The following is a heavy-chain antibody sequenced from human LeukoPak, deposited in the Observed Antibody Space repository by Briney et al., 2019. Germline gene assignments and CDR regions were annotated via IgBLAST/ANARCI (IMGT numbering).Heavy chain of an antibody. V-gene: IGHV4-4*02. CDR2: TYHSDYT. Sequence: PSETLSLTCAVSGASISSSHWWSWVRQSPGKGLEWIGNTYHSDYTNYNPSLKSRATISVDTSKNQFFLKFNSVTAADTAVYYCARVGDYSSSWYDLLYFDSWGPGTLVTVSS. D-gene: IGHD6-13*01. J-gene: IGHJ4*02. CDR3: ARVGDYSSSWYDLLYFDS. CDR1: GASISSSHW.